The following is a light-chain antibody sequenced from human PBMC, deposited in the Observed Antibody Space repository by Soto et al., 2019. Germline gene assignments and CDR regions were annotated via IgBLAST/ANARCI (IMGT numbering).Light chain of an antibody. V-gene: IGKV3-20*01. Sequence: IVMTQSPATLSLSPGERATISCRASQTISSSYLAWYQHKPGQAPRLLIYGASSRATGIPHRFSGSGSGTDFTLTISRLEPEDCGVYYCQQYGGSPPYTFGQGTRLEIK. CDR1: QTISSSY. CDR3: QQYGGSPPYT. CDR2: GAS. J-gene: IGKJ2*01.